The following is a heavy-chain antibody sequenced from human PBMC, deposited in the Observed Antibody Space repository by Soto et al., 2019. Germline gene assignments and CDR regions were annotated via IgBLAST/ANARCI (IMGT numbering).Heavy chain of an antibody. CDR3: ARRVTMVRENWFAP. Sequence: ASVKVSCKASGYTFTGYYMRWVRQVPGQGLEWMGIINPSDNTTNYAQKFRGRVTMTSDTSTTTVYMELSSLRSEDTAMYYCARRVTMVRENWFAPWGQGTLVPVSS. CDR1: GYTFTGYY. CDR2: INPSDNTT. J-gene: IGHJ5*02. D-gene: IGHD3-10*01. V-gene: IGHV1-46*03.